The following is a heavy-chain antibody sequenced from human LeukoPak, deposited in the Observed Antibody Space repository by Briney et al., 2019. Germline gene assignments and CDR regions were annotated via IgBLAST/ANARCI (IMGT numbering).Heavy chain of an antibody. D-gene: IGHD2-21*02. CDR1: GFTFSSYG. CDR3: AKTKYCGGDCYSWYFDY. V-gene: IGHV3-23*01. J-gene: IGHJ4*02. Sequence: GGSLRLSCAASGFTFSSYGMSWVRQAPGKGLEWVSAISGSGGSTYYADSVKGRFTISRDNSKNTLYLQMNSLRAEDTAVYYCAKTKYCGGDCYSWYFDYWGQETLVTVSS. CDR2: ISGSGGST.